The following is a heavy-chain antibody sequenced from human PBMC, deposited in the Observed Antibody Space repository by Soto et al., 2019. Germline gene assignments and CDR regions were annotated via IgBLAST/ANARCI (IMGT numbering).Heavy chain of an antibody. Sequence: SETLSLTCAVYGGSFSGYYWTWIRQPPGTGLEWIGEINHSGSTNYNPSLKSRVTISVDTSKNQFSLKLTSVTAADTAVYYCARHLTVVLRGDFDYWGQGTLVTVS. CDR1: GGSFSGYY. J-gene: IGHJ4*02. CDR2: INHSGST. V-gene: IGHV4-34*01. D-gene: IGHD2-15*01. CDR3: ARHLTVVLRGDFDY.